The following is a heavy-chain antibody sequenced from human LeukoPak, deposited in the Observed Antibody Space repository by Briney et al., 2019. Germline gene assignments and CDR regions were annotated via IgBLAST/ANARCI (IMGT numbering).Heavy chain of an antibody. CDR3: ALQLRDILRSYRPFDY. CDR2: IIPIFGTA. V-gene: IGHV1-69*06. Sequence: SVKVSCKASGGTFSSYAISWVRQAPGQGLEWMGRIIPIFGTANYAQKFQGRVTITADKSTSTAYMELSSLRSEDTAVYYGALQLRDILRSYRPFDYWGQGTLVTVSS. J-gene: IGHJ4*02. CDR1: GGTFSSYA. D-gene: IGHD3-3*01.